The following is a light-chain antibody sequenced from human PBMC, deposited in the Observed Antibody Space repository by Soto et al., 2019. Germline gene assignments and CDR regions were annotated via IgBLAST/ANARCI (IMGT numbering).Light chain of an antibody. CDR3: QQRSDWLPIT. J-gene: IGKJ5*01. V-gene: IGKV3-11*01. Sequence: EIVLTQSPATLSLSPGARATLSCRASQSVSSFLAWYQQKPGQAPRLLVYDASNRATGIPARFSGSGSGTDFTLTISSLEPEDFAVYYCQQRSDWLPITFGQGTRLEIK. CDR1: QSVSSF. CDR2: DAS.